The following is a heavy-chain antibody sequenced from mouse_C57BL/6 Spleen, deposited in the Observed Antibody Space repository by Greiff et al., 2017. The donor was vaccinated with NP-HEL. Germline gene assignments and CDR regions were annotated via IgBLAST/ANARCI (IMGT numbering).Heavy chain of an antibody. D-gene: IGHD2-5*01. CDR3: ARNSNYSWSAY. V-gene: IGHV5-4*01. J-gene: IGHJ3*01. CDR1: GFTFSSYA. Sequence: EVQLVESGGGLVKPGGSLKLSCAASGFTFSSYAMSWVRQTPEKRLEWVATISDGGSYTYYPDNVKGRFTISRDNAKNNLYLQMSHLKSEDTAMYYCARNSNYSWSAYWGQGTLVTVSA. CDR2: ISDGGSYT.